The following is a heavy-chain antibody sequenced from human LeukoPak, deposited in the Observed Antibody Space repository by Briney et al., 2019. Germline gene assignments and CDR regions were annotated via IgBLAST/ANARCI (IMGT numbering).Heavy chain of an antibody. J-gene: IGHJ4*02. CDR1: GGTFSSYA. Sequence: GSSVKVSCKASGGTFSSYAISWVRQAPGQGLEWMGRIIPILGIANYAQKFQGRVTITADKSTSTAYMELSSLRSEDTAVYYCARAVLRTDEYYFDYWGQGTLVTVSS. CDR3: ARAVLRTDEYYFDY. D-gene: IGHD2/OR15-2a*01. CDR2: IIPILGIA. V-gene: IGHV1-69*04.